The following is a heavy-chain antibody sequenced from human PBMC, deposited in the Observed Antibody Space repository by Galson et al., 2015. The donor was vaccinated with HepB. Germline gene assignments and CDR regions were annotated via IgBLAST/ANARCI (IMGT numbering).Heavy chain of an antibody. J-gene: IGHJ3*02. CDR2: MNPNSGNT. CDR3: AKGPTPDAFDI. CDR1: EYTSTTYD. Sequence: SVKVSCKASEYTSTTYDINWVRQATGQGLEWMGWMNPNSGNTGYAQKFQGRVTLTRDTSIRTAYMELSSLSYEDTAVYYCAKGPTPDAFDIWGRGTMVTVSS. V-gene: IGHV1-8*01.